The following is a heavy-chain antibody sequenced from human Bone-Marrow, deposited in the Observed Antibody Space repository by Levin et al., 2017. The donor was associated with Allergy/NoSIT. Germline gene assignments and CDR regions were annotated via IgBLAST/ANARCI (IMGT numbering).Heavy chain of an antibody. D-gene: IGHD2-2*01. CDR2: ISGTGRHI. Sequence: GESLKISCAASGFNFASYGMNWVRQAPGKGLEWVSSISGTGRHIYLADSLKGRFTISRDNAKNSLSLQMNNLRVEDTAVFYCVKDEGPFSSSFAFDCWGQGALVTVSS. V-gene: IGHV3-21*01. J-gene: IGHJ4*02. CDR1: GFNFASYG. CDR3: VKDEGPFSSSFAFDC.